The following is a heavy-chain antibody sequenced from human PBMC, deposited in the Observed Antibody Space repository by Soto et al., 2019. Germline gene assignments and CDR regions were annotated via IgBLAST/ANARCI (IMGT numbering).Heavy chain of an antibody. D-gene: IGHD6-6*01. CDR1: GGTFSSYA. J-gene: IGHJ3*02. CDR2: IIPIFGTA. Sequence: ASVKVSCKASGGTFSSYAISWVRQAPGQGLEWMGGIIPIFGTANYAQKFQGRVTITADKSTSTAYMELSSLRSEDTAVYYCAMSIEALYVTWDFDIWGQGTMVTVSS. V-gene: IGHV1-69*06. CDR3: AMSIEALYVTWDFDI.